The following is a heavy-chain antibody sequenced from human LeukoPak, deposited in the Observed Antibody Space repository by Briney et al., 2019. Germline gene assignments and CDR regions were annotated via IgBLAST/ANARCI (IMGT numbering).Heavy chain of an antibody. CDR3: ARDYWGLGAFDI. CDR1: GGSISSGDYY. CDR2: IYYSGST. Sequence: SETLSLTCTVSGGSISSGDYYWSWIRQPPGKGLEWIGYIYYSGSTYYNPSLKSRVTISVDTSKNQFSLKLSSVTAADTAVYYCARDYWGLGAFDIWGQGTMVTVSS. V-gene: IGHV4-30-4*01. D-gene: IGHD7-27*01. J-gene: IGHJ3*02.